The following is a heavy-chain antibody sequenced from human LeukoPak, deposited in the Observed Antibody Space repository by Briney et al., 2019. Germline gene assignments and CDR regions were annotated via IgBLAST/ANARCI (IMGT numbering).Heavy chain of an antibody. D-gene: IGHD3-3*01. V-gene: IGHV4-59*08. CDR1: GGSISSYY. J-gene: IGHJ4*02. CDR2: IYYSGST. CDR3: ARHSPSRFLEWFFLD. Sequence: SETLSLTCTVSGGSISSYYWGWIRQPPGKGLERIGYIYYSGSTNYNPSLKSRVTISVDTSKNQFSLKLSSVTAADTAVYYCARHSPSRFLEWFFLDWGQGTLVTVSS.